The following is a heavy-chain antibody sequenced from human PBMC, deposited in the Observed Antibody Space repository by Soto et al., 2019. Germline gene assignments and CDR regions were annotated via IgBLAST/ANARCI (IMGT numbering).Heavy chain of an antibody. D-gene: IGHD5-12*01. CDR2: IKQDGSEK. V-gene: IGHV3-7*03. Sequence: GGSLRLSCAASGFTFSSYWMSWVRQAPGKGLEWVANIKQDGSEKYYVDSVKGRFTISRDNAKNSLYLQMNSLRAEDTAVYYCARDFSGYDFLEYYYYGMDVWGQGTTVTVSS. CDR1: GFTFSSYW. J-gene: IGHJ6*02. CDR3: ARDFSGYDFLEYYYYGMDV.